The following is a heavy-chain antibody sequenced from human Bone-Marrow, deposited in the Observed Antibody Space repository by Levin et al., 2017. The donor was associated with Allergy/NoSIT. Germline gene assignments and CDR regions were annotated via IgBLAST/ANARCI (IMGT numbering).Heavy chain of an antibody. D-gene: IGHD3-10*01. CDR3: ARSRRITHDAFDI. V-gene: IGHV3-74*01. CDR2: INSDGSST. Sequence: PGGSLRLSCAASGFTFSSYWMHWVRQAPGKGLVWVSRINSDGSSTSYADSVKGRFTISRDNAKNTLYLQMNSLRAEDTAVYYCARSRRITHDAFDIWGQGTMVTVSS. CDR1: GFTFSSYW. J-gene: IGHJ3*02.